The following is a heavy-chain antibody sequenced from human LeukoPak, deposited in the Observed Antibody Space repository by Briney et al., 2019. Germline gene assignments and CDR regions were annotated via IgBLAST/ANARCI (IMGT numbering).Heavy chain of an antibody. CDR2: IYTSGST. CDR3: AREGTIAAAGASDY. J-gene: IGHJ4*02. CDR1: GGSISSYY. Sequence: SETLSLTCTVSGGSISSYYWSWIRQPAGKGLEWIGRIYTSGSTNYNPSLKSRVTMSVDTSKNQLSLKLSSVTAADTAVYYCAREGTIAAAGASDYWGQGTLVTVSS. D-gene: IGHD6-13*01. V-gene: IGHV4-4*07.